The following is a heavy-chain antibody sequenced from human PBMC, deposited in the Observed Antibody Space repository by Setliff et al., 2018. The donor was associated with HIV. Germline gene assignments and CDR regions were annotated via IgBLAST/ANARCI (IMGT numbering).Heavy chain of an antibody. Sequence: VGSLRLSCAASGFTFSDHYMDWVRQAPGKGLEWIGRIRNKANSYTTEYAASVKGSFTISRDDSKNSLQLQMNSLETEDTAVYYCARGLTIFGVVHDAFDIWGQGTMVTVSS. J-gene: IGHJ3*02. V-gene: IGHV3-72*01. CDR2: IRNKANSYTT. CDR3: ARGLTIFGVVHDAFDI. CDR1: GFTFSDHY. D-gene: IGHD3-3*01.